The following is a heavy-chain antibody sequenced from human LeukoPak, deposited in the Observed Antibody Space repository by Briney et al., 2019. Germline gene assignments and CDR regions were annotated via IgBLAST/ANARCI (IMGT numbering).Heavy chain of an antibody. D-gene: IGHD3-3*01. J-gene: IGHJ4*02. CDR2: ISFDGSNT. V-gene: IGHV3-30-3*01. CDR1: GFTFSTYT. CDR3: ARAGYYLSPYFFDY. Sequence: GGSLRLSCAASGFTFSTYTMHWVRQAPGMGLEWVAFISFDGSNTYYTDSVKGRFTISRDNSKNTLYLEMNSLRAEDTAVYYCARAGYYLSPYFFDYWGQGTLVTVSS.